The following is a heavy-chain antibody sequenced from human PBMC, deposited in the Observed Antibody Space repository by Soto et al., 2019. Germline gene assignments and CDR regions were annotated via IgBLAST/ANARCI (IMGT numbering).Heavy chain of an antibody. CDR3: ARGYADPSKYYYYMDV. Sequence: QVQLVESGAEEKKPGASVKVSCKASGYIFTSYDINWVRQATGHGLEWLGWMNPNSVNTGSAEKFQGRVTMTRNTSISTAYMELSSLRSEDTADYYCARGYADPSKYYYYMDVWGKGTTVTVSS. CDR2: MNPNSVNT. J-gene: IGHJ6*03. CDR1: GYIFTSYD. V-gene: IGHV1-8*01. D-gene: IGHD2-8*01.